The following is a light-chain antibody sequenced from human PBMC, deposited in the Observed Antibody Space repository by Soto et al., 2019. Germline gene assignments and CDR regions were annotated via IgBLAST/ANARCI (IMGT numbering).Light chain of an antibody. V-gene: IGKV3-15*01. CDR2: GAS. CDR1: QSVSSD. J-gene: IGKJ2*01. Sequence: EIVMTQSPATLSVSPGERVTLSCRASQSVSSDLAWYQHKPGQAPRLLIYGASTRATGTPARFRGSGSGTEFSLSISSLQSEDFAVYYCLQYNDWPPKQYTFGQGTKLEIK. CDR3: LQYNDWPPKQYT.